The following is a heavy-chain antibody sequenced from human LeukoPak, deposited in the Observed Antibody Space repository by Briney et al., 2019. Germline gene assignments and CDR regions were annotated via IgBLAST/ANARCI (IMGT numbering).Heavy chain of an antibody. CDR2: INPGGGTT. J-gene: IGHJ6*02. V-gene: IGHV1-46*01. CDR1: GHTFTPYY. D-gene: IGHD1-26*01. CDR3: ATSDVYSGTFFYGMDV. Sequence: ASVKVSCKASGHTFTPYYIHWVRQAPGQGLEWMGIINPGGGTTSYAQKFQGRVTMTGDTSTDTVYIDLSSLRSDDTAVYYCATSDVYSGTFFYGMDVWGQGTTVTVSS.